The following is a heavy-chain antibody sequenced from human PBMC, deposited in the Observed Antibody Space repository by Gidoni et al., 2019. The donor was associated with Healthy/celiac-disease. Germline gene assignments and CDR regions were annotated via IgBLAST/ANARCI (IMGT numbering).Heavy chain of an antibody. CDR3: ARDPGTYYDSSGRGEYYFDY. V-gene: IGHV3-30-3*01. CDR1: GFTFSSYA. Sequence: QVQLVESGGGVVQPGRSLRLSCAASGFTFSSYAMPWVRQAPGKGLEWVAVISYDGSNKYYADSVKGRFTISRDNSKNTLYLQMNSLRAEDTAVYYCARDPGTYYDSSGRGEYYFDYWGQGTLVTVSS. J-gene: IGHJ4*02. CDR2: ISYDGSNK. D-gene: IGHD3-22*01.